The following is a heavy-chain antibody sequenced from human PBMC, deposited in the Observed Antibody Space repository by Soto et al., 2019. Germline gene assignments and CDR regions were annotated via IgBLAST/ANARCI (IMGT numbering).Heavy chain of an antibody. D-gene: IGHD3-10*01. Sequence: ASVKVSCKASGYTFTSYYMHWVRQAPGQGLEWMGIINPSGGSTSYAQKFQGRVTMTRDTSTSTVYMELSSLRSEDTAVYYCARDMGWFVEFPYSSCSTHVWGKAPTVTLSS. V-gene: IGHV1-46*03. CDR3: ARDMGWFVEFPYSSCSTHV. CDR1: GYTFTSYY. CDR2: INPSGGST. J-gene: IGHJ6*03.